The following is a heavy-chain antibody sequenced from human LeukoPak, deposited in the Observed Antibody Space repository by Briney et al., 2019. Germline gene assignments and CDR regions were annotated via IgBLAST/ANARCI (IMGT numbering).Heavy chain of an antibody. CDR1: GFTVSSNY. V-gene: IGHV3-66*02. J-gene: IGHJ3*02. CDR2: IYSGGST. D-gene: IGHD6-6*01. Sequence: GGSLRLSCAASGFTVSSNYMSWVRQAPGKGLEWVSVIYSGGSTYYADSVKGRFTIYRHNSKNTLYLQMNSLRAGDTAVYYCARGRSSSSSYGAFDIWGQGTMVTVSS. CDR3: ARGRSSSSSYGAFDI.